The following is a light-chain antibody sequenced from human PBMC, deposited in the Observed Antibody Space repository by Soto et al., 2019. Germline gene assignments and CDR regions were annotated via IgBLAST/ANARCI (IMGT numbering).Light chain of an antibody. Sequence: DIVMTQYPDSLAVSPGERATINCKSSQRGLYSSNNKNYLAWYQQKPVQPPKLLIYWASTRESGVPDRFSGSGSGTDFTLTISSLQAEDVAVYYCQQYYSTPRTFGGGTKVEIK. CDR2: WAS. CDR1: QRGLYSSNNKNY. J-gene: IGKJ4*01. V-gene: IGKV4-1*01. CDR3: QQYYSTPRT.